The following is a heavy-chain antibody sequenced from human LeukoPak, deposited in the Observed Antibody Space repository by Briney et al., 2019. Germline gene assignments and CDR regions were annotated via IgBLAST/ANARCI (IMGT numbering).Heavy chain of an antibody. CDR3: ATWGEGASDY. CDR1: GGSISSYY. Sequence: PSETLSLTCTVSGGSISSYYWSWIRQPPGKGLEWIGYIYYSGSTNYNPSLKSRVTISVDTSKNQFSLKLSSVTAADTAVYYCATWGEGASDYWGQGTLVTVSS. J-gene: IGHJ4*02. D-gene: IGHD1-26*01. V-gene: IGHV4-59*01. CDR2: IYYSGST.